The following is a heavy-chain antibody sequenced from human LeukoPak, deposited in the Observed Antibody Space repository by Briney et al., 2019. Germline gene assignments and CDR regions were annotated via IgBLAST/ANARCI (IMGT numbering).Heavy chain of an antibody. V-gene: IGHV1-69*04. CDR2: ILPILNIA. Sequence: SVKVSCKASGGTFSSYAISWVRLAPGQGLEWMGRILPILNIANYAQKFQGRVTIVADESTSTAYMELSSLRSEDTAVYYCARDNPPFCNGGTCYSYWGQGTLVTVSS. D-gene: IGHD2-15*01. CDR1: GGTFSSYA. CDR3: ARDNPPFCNGGTCYSY. J-gene: IGHJ4*02.